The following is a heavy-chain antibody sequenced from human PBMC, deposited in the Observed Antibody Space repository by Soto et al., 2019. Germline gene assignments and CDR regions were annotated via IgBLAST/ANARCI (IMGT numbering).Heavy chain of an antibody. CDR3: ASTKTYGSGTFRGN. D-gene: IGHD3-10*01. J-gene: IGHJ4*02. CDR1: GGSISIGGYY. Sequence: QVQLQESGPGLVKPSQTLSLTCTVSGGSISIGGYYWSWIRQHPGKGLEWIGYIYYSGSTYYNPSLKSRVTISVDTSKNQLSLKLSSVTAADTAVYYCASTKTYGSGTFRGNWGQGTLVTVSS. V-gene: IGHV4-31*03. CDR2: IYYSGST.